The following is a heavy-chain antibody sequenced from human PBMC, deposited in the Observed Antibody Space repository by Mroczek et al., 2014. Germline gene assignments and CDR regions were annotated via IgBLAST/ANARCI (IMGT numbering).Heavy chain of an antibody. J-gene: IGHJ6*02. CDR1: GGTFSSYA. CDR3: ARGSLVVVPAAMDYYYGMDV. V-gene: IGHV1-69*01. CDR2: IIPIFGTA. Sequence: QVQLVQSGAEVKKPGSSVKVSCKASGGTFSSYAISWVRQAPGQGLEWMGGIIPIFGTANYAQKFQGRVTITADESTSTAYMELSSLRSEDTAVYYCARGSLVVVPAAMDYYYGMDVWGQGTHGHRLL. D-gene: IGHD2-2*01.